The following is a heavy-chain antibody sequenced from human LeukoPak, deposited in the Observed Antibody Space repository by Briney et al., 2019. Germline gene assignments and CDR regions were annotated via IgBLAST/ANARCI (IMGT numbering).Heavy chain of an antibody. Sequence: ASVKVSCKASGGTFSSYTISWVRQAPGQGLEWMGRIIPILGIANYAQKSQGRVTITADKSTSTAYMELSSLRSGDTAVYYCARPAADAEYFQHWGQGTLVTVSS. CDR3: ARPAADAEYFQH. J-gene: IGHJ1*01. CDR2: IIPILGIA. D-gene: IGHD2-15*01. CDR1: GGTFSSYT. V-gene: IGHV1-69*02.